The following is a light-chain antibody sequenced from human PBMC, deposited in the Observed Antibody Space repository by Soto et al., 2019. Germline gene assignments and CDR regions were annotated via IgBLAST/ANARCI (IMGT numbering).Light chain of an antibody. V-gene: IGLV1-40*01. CDR3: QSYDRSLRTYV. Sequence: QSVLTQPPSVSGAPGQRVTISWSGSSSNIGAGYDVNWYRQLPGTAPKLLIYGNSDRPSGVPDRFSGSKSGTSASLAITGLQAEDEADYFCQSYDRSLRTYVFGTATKLTVL. CDR2: GNS. J-gene: IGLJ1*01. CDR1: SSNIGAGYD.